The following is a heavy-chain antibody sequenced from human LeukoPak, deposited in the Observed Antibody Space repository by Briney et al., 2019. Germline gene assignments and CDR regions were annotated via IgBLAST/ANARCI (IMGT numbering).Heavy chain of an antibody. CDR2: LTYDENTK. CDR3: ARDRLAFSSSWYPADY. D-gene: IGHD6-13*01. Sequence: GGSLRLSCAASGFTISNFAMHWVRQAPGKGLEWVAVLTYDENTKYYAATVKGRFTISRDNSKNTLSLQLNSLTADDTAVYYRARDRLAFSSSWYPADYWGQGTLVSVSS. CDR1: GFTISNFA. V-gene: IGHV3-30*04. J-gene: IGHJ4*02.